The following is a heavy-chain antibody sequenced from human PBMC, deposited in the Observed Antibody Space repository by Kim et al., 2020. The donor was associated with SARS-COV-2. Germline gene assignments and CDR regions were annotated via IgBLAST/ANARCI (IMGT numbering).Heavy chain of an antibody. CDR1: GFTFSTYA. D-gene: IGHD3-9*01. CDR3: ARGGGGGNLTGYTRPYYYYWMDV. J-gene: IGHJ6*02. V-gene: IGHV3-13*01. Sequence: GGSLRLSCVTSGFTFSTYAMHWVRQVPGKGLELVAVSASTGDTYYLDSVNGRLTISREDAKNSFVLQMTSLTPGDTAVYYCARGGGGGNLTGYTRPYYYYWMDVWGQGTPVNVSS. CDR2: SASTGDT.